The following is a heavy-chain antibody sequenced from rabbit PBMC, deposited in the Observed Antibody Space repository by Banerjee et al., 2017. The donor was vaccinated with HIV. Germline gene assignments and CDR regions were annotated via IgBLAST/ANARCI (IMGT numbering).Heavy chain of an antibody. CDR1: GFDLSSNA. CDR2: IYAGSSGSA. V-gene: IGHV1S40*01. Sequence: QSLEESGGDLVKPGASLTLTCTASGFDLSSNAICWVRQAPGKGLEWIGTIYAGSSGSAYYASWVNGRFTISKTSSTTVTLQMTSLTAADTATYFCARDRDWTLDLWGPGTLVTVS. J-gene: IGHJ4*01. CDR3: ARDRDWTLDL. D-gene: IGHD4-2*01.